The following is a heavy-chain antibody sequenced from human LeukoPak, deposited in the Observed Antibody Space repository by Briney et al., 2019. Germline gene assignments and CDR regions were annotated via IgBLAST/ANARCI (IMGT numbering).Heavy chain of an antibody. V-gene: IGHV4-4*07. CDR2: IYSTGST. Sequence: SETLSLTCTVSGGSISSYYWSWIRQPAGKGLEWIGYIYSTGSTNYNPSLKSRVTMSIDTSKNQFSLKLTSVTAADTAVYYCARISEAPGSWGQGALVTVSS. CDR1: GGSISSYY. CDR3: ARISEAPGS. J-gene: IGHJ5*02.